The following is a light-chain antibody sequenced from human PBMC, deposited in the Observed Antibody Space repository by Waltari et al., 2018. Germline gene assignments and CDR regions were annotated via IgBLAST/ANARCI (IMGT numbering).Light chain of an antibody. J-gene: IGKJ2*01. CDR2: LGS. CDR3: MQALQSPMYT. Sequence: DIVMTQSPLSLPVTPGEPASISCRSSQRLLHSNGVNYFDWYLQKPGQSPQLLLYLGSNRASGVPDRFSGSGSGTDFTLKISRVEAEDVGFFYCMQALQSPMYTFGQGTKLEIK. V-gene: IGKV2-28*01. CDR1: QRLLHSNGVNY.